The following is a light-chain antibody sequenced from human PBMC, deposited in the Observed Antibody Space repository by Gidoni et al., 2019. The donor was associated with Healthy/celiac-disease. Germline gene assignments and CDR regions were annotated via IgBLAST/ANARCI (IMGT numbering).Light chain of an antibody. Sequence: DIQITQSPSSLSASVGDRVNITCRASQSMSSYLNWYQQKPGKAPKLLIYAASSLQSGVPSRFSVSGSGTDFTLTISSLQPEDFATYYCQQSYSTPMYTFGQGTKLEIK. CDR2: AAS. J-gene: IGKJ2*01. V-gene: IGKV1-39*01. CDR1: QSMSSY. CDR3: QQSYSTPMYT.